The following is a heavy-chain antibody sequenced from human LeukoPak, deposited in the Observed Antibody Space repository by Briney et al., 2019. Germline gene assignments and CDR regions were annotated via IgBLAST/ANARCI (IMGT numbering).Heavy chain of an antibody. CDR1: GFTFSSYD. CDR3: ARDNTNYGMDV. J-gene: IGHJ6*02. Sequence: GGSLRLSCAASGFTFSSYDMHWVRQATGKGLEWVSAIGTAGDTYYPGSVKGRFTISRENAKNSLYLQMNSLRAGDTAVYYCARDNTNYGMDVWGQGTTVTVSS. V-gene: IGHV3-13*01. D-gene: IGHD2-2*01. CDR2: IGTAGDT.